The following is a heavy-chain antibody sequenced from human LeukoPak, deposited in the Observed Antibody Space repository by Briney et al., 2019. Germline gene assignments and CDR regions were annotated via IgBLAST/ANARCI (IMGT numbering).Heavy chain of an antibody. CDR3: TSASSSPDAFDI. Sequence: GGSLRLSCAASGFTFSDSAMQWVRQASGKGLEWVGRIRGKTNNYATAYAASVQGRITISRDNSKNTVYLQMNTLQTEDAAVYYCTSASSSPDAFDIWGQGTMVTVSS. V-gene: IGHV3-73*01. D-gene: IGHD6-13*01. CDR2: IRGKTNNYAT. CDR1: GFTFSDSA. J-gene: IGHJ3*02.